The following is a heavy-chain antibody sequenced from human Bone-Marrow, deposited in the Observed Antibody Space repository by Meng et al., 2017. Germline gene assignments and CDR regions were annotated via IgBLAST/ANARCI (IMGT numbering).Heavy chain of an antibody. CDR2: INHSEST. CDR1: GGSFIGYY. CDR3: ARTRGYSYGYYGY. Sequence: QVHLQQWGAGLLKPSETLSLTCAVYGGSFIGYYWSWIRQPPGKGLEWIGEINHSESTNYNPSLKSRVTISVDTSKNQFSLKLSSVTAADTAVYYCARTRGYSYGYYGYWGQGTLVTVSS. D-gene: IGHD5-18*01. J-gene: IGHJ4*02. V-gene: IGHV4-34*01.